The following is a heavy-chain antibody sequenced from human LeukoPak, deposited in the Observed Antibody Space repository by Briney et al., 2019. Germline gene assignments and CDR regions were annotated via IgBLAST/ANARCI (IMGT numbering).Heavy chain of an antibody. CDR3: ARRAMATDYYYYYMDV. CDR1: GFTFSSYS. V-gene: IGHV3-48*04. J-gene: IGHJ6*03. Sequence: GGSLRLSCAASGFTFSSYSMNWVRQAPGKGLEWVAYISSTSATIYYADSLQGRFTISRDNAKNSLYLQMNNLRAEDTAVYFCARRAMATDYYYYYMDVWGTGTTVTVSS. D-gene: IGHD5-24*01. CDR2: ISSTSATI.